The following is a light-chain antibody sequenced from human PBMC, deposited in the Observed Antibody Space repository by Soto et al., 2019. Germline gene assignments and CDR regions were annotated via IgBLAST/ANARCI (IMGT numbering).Light chain of an antibody. CDR1: QTISTN. V-gene: IGKV3-15*01. Sequence: EILITQSPPTLSVFPGERATLSCRASQTISTNLAWYQQKPGQAPRLLISAASSRAPGIPARFSGSGSGTDFNLTISSLQSEDSAVYYCQHYNNRPPYTFGQGTKLEIK. CDR2: AAS. CDR3: QHYNNRPPYT. J-gene: IGKJ2*01.